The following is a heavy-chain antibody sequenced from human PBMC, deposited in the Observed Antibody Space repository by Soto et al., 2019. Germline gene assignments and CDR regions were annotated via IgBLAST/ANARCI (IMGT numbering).Heavy chain of an antibody. CDR3: ARAAQQLVGGYYYGMDV. D-gene: IGHD6-13*01. V-gene: IGHV4-61*01. CDR1: GGSVSSGSYY. CDR2: IYYSGST. Sequence: SETLSLTCTVSGGSVSSGSYYWSWIRQPPGKGLEWIGYIYYSGSTNYNPSLKSRVTISVDTSKNQFSLKLSSVTAADTAVYYCARAAQQLVGGYYYGMDVWGQGTTVTVSS. J-gene: IGHJ6*02.